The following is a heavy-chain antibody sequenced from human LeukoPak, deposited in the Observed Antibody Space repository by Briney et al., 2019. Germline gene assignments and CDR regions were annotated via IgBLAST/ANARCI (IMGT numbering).Heavy chain of an antibody. CDR1: GYTFTGYY. J-gene: IGHJ4*02. CDR2: INPNSGGT. CDR3: ARESGSYLGEYYFDY. Sequence: ASVKVSCKASGYTFTGYYMHWVRQAPGQGLEWMGWINPNSGGTNYAQKFQGRVTMTRDTSISTAYMELSRLRSDDTAVYYCARESGSYLGEYYFDYWGQGTLVTVSS. D-gene: IGHD1-26*01. V-gene: IGHV1-2*02.